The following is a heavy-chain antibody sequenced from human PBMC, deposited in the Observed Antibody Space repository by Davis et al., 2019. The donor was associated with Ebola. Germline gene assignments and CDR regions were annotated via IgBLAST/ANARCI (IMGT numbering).Heavy chain of an antibody. J-gene: IGHJ3*02. CDR2: INASNGNT. Sequence: VKVSCKASGYTFTSYYMHWVRQAPGQRLEWMGWINASNGNTKYSQKFQGRVTITRDTSASTAYMELSSLRSEDTAVYYCARGVEAFDIWGQGTMVTVSS. CDR1: GYTFTSYY. D-gene: IGHD2-15*01. V-gene: IGHV1-3*01. CDR3: ARGVEAFDI.